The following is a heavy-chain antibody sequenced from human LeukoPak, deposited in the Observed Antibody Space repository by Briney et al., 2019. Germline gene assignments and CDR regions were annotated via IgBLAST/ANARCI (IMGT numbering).Heavy chain of an antibody. CDR1: GVTLSNYA. CDR3: AKDRLWFGELLYYFDY. J-gene: IGHJ4*02. CDR2: ISGSGGST. V-gene: IGHV3-23*01. Sequence: GGSLRLSCVASGVTLSNYAMSWARQAPGKGLEWVSAISGSGGSTYYADSVKGRFTISRDNSKNTLYLQMNSLRAEDTAVYYCAKDRLWFGELLYYFDYWGQGTLVTVSS. D-gene: IGHD3-10*01.